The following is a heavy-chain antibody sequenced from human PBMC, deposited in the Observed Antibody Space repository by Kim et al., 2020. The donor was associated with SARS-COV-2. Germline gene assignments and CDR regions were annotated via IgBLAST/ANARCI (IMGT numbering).Heavy chain of an antibody. D-gene: IGHD4-17*01. CDR3: ARTGDYLWFDP. V-gene: IGHV4-59*01. CDR2: T. J-gene: IGHJ5*02. Sequence: TNYTPSLKSRVTISVDTSKNQFSLKLSSVTAADTAVYYCARTGDYLWFDPWGQGTLVTVSS.